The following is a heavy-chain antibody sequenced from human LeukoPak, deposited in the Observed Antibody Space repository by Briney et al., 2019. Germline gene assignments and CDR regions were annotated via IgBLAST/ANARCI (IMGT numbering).Heavy chain of an antibody. CDR3: VRDHGVVVPAAYMDV. D-gene: IGHD2-2*01. CDR2: ISAYNGNT. Sequence: GASVKVSCKASGYTFTSYGISWVRQAPGQGLEWMGWISAYNGNTNYAQKLQGRVTMTTDTSTSTAYMELRSLRSDDTAVYYCVRDHGVVVPAAYMDVWGKGTTVTVSS. J-gene: IGHJ6*03. CDR1: GYTFTSYG. V-gene: IGHV1-18*01.